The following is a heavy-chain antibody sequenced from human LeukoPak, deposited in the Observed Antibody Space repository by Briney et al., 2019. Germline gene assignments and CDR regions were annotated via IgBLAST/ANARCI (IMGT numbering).Heavy chain of an antibody. Sequence: GGSLRLSCAASGFTFSSYVMSWVRQAPGKGLEWVSAISGSGGSTYYADSVKGRFTISRDNSKNTLYLQMNSLRAEDTAVYYCARQGRVEYQLLKYFDYWGQGTLVTVSS. J-gene: IGHJ4*02. CDR3: ARQGRVEYQLLKYFDY. CDR1: GFTFSSYV. D-gene: IGHD2-2*01. V-gene: IGHV3-23*01. CDR2: ISGSGGST.